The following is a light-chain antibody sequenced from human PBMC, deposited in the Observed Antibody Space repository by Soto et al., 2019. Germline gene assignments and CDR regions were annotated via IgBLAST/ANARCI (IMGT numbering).Light chain of an antibody. CDR3: QQYGRSPLT. Sequence: EIVLTQSPGTLSLSPGERATLSCRASQSVSSSYLAWYQQKPGQAPRLLIYGASSRATGIPDRFSVSGSGTDFTLTISRLDPEDFAVYYCQQYGRSPLTFGPGTKVDMK. V-gene: IGKV3-20*01. J-gene: IGKJ3*01. CDR2: GAS. CDR1: QSVSSSY.